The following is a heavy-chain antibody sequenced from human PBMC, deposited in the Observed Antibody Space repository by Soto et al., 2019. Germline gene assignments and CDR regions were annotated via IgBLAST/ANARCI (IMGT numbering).Heavy chain of an antibody. D-gene: IGHD3-9*01. Sequence: GGSLRFSCAASGFTFSSYWMSWVRQAPGKGLEWVANIKQDGSEKYYVDSVKGRFTISRDNAKNSLYLQMNSLRAEDTAVYYCARGGTTGYFSTDAFDIWGQGTMVTVSS. J-gene: IGHJ3*02. CDR1: GFTFSSYW. CDR2: IKQDGSEK. V-gene: IGHV3-7*01. CDR3: ARGGTTGYFSTDAFDI.